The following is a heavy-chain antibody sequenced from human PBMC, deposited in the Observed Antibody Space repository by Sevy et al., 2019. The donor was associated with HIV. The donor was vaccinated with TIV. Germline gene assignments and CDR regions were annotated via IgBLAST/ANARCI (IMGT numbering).Heavy chain of an antibody. D-gene: IGHD1-20*01. Sequence: ASVKVSCKASGYTFTGNYMHWVRQAPGQGLEWMGWINPHSGVATYAQKSQARITMTRETSISSAYMELSSLNSDETAVYYCATSREAITPVVYFWGQGTLVTVSS. V-gene: IGHV1-2*02. CDR1: GYTFTGNY. CDR3: ATSREAITPVVYF. CDR2: INPHSGVA. J-gene: IGHJ4*02.